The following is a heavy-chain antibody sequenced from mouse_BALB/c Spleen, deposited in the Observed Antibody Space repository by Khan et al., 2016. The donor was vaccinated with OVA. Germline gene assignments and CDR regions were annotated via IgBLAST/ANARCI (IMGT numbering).Heavy chain of an antibody. CDR2: IYPADGST. CDR3: AREGLRGFAMDY. J-gene: IGHJ4*01. D-gene: IGHD2-4*01. V-gene: IGHV1S56*01. Sequence: QVRLQQSGPELVKPGALVKISCKASGCTFTAYDINWVKQRPGQGLEWIGCIYPADGSTKYNENFKGKATLTADKSSNTAYMQLSSLTSEKSAVYFCAREGLRGFAMDYWGQGTSVSVSS. CDR1: GCTFTAYD.